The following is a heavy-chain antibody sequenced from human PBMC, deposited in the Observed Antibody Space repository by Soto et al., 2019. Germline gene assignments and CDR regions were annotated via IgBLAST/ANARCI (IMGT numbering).Heavy chain of an antibody. D-gene: IGHD3-10*01. V-gene: IGHV1-69*04. CDR1: GGTVSGYT. CDR2: IIPILGIA. J-gene: IGHJ3*02. CDR3: ARDLITMVPYI. Sequence: ASGRVSCKAAGGTVSGYTISGVRQAPGQGLEWMGRIIPILGIANYAQKFQGRVTITADKSTSTAYMELSSLRSEDTAVYYCARDLITMVPYIWGQGTMVTVSS.